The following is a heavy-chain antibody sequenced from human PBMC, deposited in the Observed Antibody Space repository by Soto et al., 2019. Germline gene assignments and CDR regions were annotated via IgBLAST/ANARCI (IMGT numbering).Heavy chain of an antibody. CDR2: ISSSGSTI. J-gene: IGHJ6*02. Sequence: QVQLVESGGDLVKPGGSLRLSCAASGFTFSDSYMSWIRQAPGKGLEWLSYISSSGSTIYYADSVKGRFTISRDNAKNSLYLQMNSLGAEDTAVYYCARQKAWTGEWLSRYAPGMDVWGQGTTVTVSS. V-gene: IGHV3-11*01. CDR3: ARQKAWTGEWLSRYAPGMDV. D-gene: IGHD3-3*01. CDR1: GFTFSDSY.